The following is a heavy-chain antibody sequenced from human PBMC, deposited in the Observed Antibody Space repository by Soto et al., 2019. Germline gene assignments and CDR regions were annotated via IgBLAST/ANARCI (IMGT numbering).Heavy chain of an antibody. Sequence: QVQLVESGGGVVQPGKSLTLSCAASGFTFRGSGMHWVRQAPGKGLEWLAVISYDGDNKYHADSVMGRFTISRDNLKNRLYLQMNSLRPDDTGVYYCAKDRGGDGHIAIDYWGQGTLVSVSS. D-gene: IGHD3-16*01. CDR3: AKDRGGDGHIAIDY. J-gene: IGHJ4*02. CDR1: GFTFRGSG. V-gene: IGHV3-30*18. CDR2: ISYDGDNK.